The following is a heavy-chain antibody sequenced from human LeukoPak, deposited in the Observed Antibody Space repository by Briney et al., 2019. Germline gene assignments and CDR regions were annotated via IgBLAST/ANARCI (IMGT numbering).Heavy chain of an antibody. D-gene: IGHD5-24*01. CDR3: ARGPEMATISD. Sequence: GGSLRLSCAASGFTVSSNYMSWVRQAPGKGLEWASVIYSGGSTYYADSVKGRFTISRDNSKNTLYLQMNSLRAEDTAVYYCARGPEMATISDWGQGTLVTVSS. J-gene: IGHJ4*02. CDR2: IYSGGST. CDR1: GFTVSSNY. V-gene: IGHV3-66*01.